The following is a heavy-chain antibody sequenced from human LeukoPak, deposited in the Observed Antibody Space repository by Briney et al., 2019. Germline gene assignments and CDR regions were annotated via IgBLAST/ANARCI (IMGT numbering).Heavy chain of an antibody. D-gene: IGHD1-26*01. CDR3: ARDPYSGNYGNYYYYYMDV. V-gene: IGHV3-21*06. J-gene: IGHJ6*03. CDR2: ITSSSSYI. CDR1: GFTFSTYN. Sequence: GGSLRLSCAASGFTFSTYNMNWVRHAPGKGLEWISSITSSSSYICYADSVKGRFTISRDNAKNSLYLQMSSLSPDDTAVYFCARDPYSGNYGNYYYYYMDVWGKGTTVTISS.